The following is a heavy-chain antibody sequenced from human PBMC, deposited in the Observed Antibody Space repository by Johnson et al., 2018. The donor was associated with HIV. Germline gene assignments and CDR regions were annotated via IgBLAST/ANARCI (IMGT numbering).Heavy chain of an antibody. D-gene: IGHD3-16*01. Sequence: MQLVESGGSLVQPGGSLRLSCGASKFNFRTYAMSWVRQTSGKGLEWVSSIDSNAENTYYADSVKGRFTISRDKSRNTVTLQMNSQRAVDTALYYCASGWGSDASDVWGQGTMVIVS. CDR2: IDSNAENT. CDR3: ASGWGSDASDV. CDR1: KFNFRTYA. V-gene: IGHV3-23*04. J-gene: IGHJ3*01.